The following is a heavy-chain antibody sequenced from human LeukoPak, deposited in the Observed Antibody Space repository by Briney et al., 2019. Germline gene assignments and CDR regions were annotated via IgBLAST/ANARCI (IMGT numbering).Heavy chain of an antibody. J-gene: IGHJ6*02. D-gene: IGHD3-22*01. CDR1: GFTFRNYW. V-gene: IGHV3-30-3*01. Sequence: PGGSLRLSCAASGFTFRNYWMSWARQAPGKGLEWVAVISYDGSNKYYADSVKGRFTISRDNSKNTLYLQMNSLRAEDTAVYYCARVLSGLRYYGMDVWGQGTTVTVSS. CDR2: ISYDGSNK. CDR3: ARVLSGLRYYGMDV.